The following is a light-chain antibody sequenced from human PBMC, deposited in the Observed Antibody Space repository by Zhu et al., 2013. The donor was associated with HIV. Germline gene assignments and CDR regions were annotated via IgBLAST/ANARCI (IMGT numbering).Light chain of an antibody. Sequence: DIQMTQSPSSLSASVGDRVTITCQASQDIGKYLNWYQQKPGKAPKILIYDASNLEAGVPSRFSGSGSGTHFTFTISSLQPDDFATYYCQQYDYLPPVTFGQGTRLEIK. CDR2: DAS. J-gene: IGKJ5*01. CDR1: QDIGKY. CDR3: QQYDYLPPVT. V-gene: IGKV1-33*01.